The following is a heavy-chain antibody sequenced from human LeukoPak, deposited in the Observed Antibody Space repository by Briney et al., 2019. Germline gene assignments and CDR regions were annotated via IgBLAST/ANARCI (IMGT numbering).Heavy chain of an antibody. D-gene: IGHD2-8*02. J-gene: IGHJ4*02. CDR3: AKGRLDPNLVLDF. V-gene: IGHV3-23*01. CDR2: ISGSGDGT. Sequence: PGGSLRLSCVASGFTFSSYAMSWVRQAPGNGLEWVSTISGSGDGTYHADSVKGRFTISRDNSKNTLYLEMNSLRADDTAVYYCAKGRLDPNLVLDFWGQGTLVTVS. CDR1: GFTFSSYA.